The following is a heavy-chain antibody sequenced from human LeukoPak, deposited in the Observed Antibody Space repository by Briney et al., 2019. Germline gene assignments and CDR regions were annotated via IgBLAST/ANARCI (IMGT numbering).Heavy chain of an antibody. J-gene: IGHJ4*02. CDR2: INPKSGGT. V-gene: IGHV1-2*02. CDR3: ARVAVTTTDFDY. D-gene: IGHD4-17*01. Sequence: ASVKVSCKASGYTFNGYYKHWVRQAPGQGLEWMGWINPKSGGTNYAQKFQGRVTMTRDTSISTAYMELSRLRSDDTAVYYCARVAVTTTDFDYWGQGTLVTVSS. CDR1: GYTFNGYY.